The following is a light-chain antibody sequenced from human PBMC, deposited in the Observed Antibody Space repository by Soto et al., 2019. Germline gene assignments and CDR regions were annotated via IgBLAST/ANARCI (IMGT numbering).Light chain of an antibody. J-gene: IGLJ1*01. CDR3: SSYTSATTYV. V-gene: IGLV2-14*01. CDR2: DVS. CDR1: SSDVGADNY. Sequence: QSVLTQPASVSGSPGQSITISCTGTSSDVGADNYASWYQQYPGEAPKVIIYDVSHRPAGVSKRFSGSKSGNTASLTISGLQTQDEADYYCSSYTSATTYVFGTGTKVTVL.